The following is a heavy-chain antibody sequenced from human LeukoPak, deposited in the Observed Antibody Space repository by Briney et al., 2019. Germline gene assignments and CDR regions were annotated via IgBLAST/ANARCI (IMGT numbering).Heavy chain of an antibody. V-gene: IGHV3-48*01. Sequence: PGGSLRLSCAASGFTFSSYGMDWVRQAPGKGPEWVSYISSTSTTKSYADSVKGRFTISRDNAKNSLYLQMNSLRAEDTAVYYCARGNPWPLYYFDYWGQGTLVTVSS. CDR3: ARGNPWPLYYFDY. CDR1: GFTFSSYG. CDR2: ISSTSTTK. J-gene: IGHJ4*02. D-gene: IGHD2/OR15-2a*01.